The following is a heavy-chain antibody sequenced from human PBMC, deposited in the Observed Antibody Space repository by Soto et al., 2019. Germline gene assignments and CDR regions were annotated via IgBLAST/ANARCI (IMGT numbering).Heavy chain of an antibody. Sequence: QVQLVQSGPAVKKPGASVKVSCKASGYSFTSYGVIWVRQAPGQGLEWMGWISANSGNTDYAQKFLGRVTMTTETSTSTAYIDLRSLRSDDTAVYYCVRDPQRNDYWGQGTLVTVSS. CDR3: VRDPQRNDY. D-gene: IGHD6-25*01. CDR1: GYSFTSYG. CDR2: ISANSGNT. J-gene: IGHJ4*02. V-gene: IGHV1-18*04.